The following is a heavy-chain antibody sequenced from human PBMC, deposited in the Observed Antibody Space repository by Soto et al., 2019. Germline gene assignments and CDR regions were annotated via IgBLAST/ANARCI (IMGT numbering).Heavy chain of an antibody. CDR1: GFTFNAYA. CDR2: IGGSGGNR. Sequence: GALRLSCAASGFTFNAYAMTWVRQAPGKGLEWVSAIGGSGGNRYYAASVKGRFTISRDNSKDTLDLQMNRLRVEDTAVYYCARVASDYINSIDHWGQGILVTVSS. CDR3: ARVASDYINSIDH. V-gene: IGHV3-23*01. D-gene: IGHD4-4*01. J-gene: IGHJ4*02.